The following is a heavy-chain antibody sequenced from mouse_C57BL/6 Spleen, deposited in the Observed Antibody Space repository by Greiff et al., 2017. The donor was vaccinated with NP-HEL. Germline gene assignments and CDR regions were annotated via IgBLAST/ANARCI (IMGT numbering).Heavy chain of an antibody. V-gene: IGHV1-22*01. D-gene: IGHD2-4*01. CDR3: ARNYDYDGDYYAMDY. CDR2: INPNNGGT. Sequence: EVQLQQSGPELVKPGASVKMSCKASGYTFTDYNMHWVKQSHGKSLEWIGYINPNNGGTSYNQKFKGKATLTVNKSSSTAYMELRSLTSEDSAVYYCARNYDYDGDYYAMDYWGQGTSVTVSS. J-gene: IGHJ4*01. CDR1: GYTFTDYN.